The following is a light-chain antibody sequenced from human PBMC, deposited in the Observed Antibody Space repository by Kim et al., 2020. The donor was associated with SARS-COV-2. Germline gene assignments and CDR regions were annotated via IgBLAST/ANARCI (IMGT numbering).Light chain of an antibody. J-gene: IGLJ3*02. V-gene: IGLV3-21*04. CDR2: YDS. Sequence: PGKTARITWGGNNIGSKSVHWYQPKPGQAPVLVIYYDSDRPSGIPERFSGSNSGNTATLTISRVEAGDEADYYCQVWDSSSDHRMFGGGTQLTVL. CDR3: QVWDSSSDHRM. CDR1: NIGSKS.